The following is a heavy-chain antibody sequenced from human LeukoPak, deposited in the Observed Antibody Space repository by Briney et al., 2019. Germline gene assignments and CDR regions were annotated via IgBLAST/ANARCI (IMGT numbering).Heavy chain of an antibody. CDR1: GVSISSSSYY. V-gene: IGHV4-39*07. J-gene: IGHJ6*03. CDR3: ARAELWSDYMDV. Sequence: SETLSLTCTVSGVSISSSSYYWGWIRQPPGKGLEWIGSIYYSGSTYYNPSLKSRVTISVDTSKDQFSLKLSSVTAADTAVYYCARAELWSDYMDVWGKGTTVTVSS. D-gene: IGHD5-18*01. CDR2: IYYSGST.